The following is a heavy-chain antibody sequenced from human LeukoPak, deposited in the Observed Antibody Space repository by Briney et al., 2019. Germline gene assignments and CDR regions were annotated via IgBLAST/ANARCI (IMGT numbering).Heavy chain of an antibody. CDR2: IYTSGST. CDR1: GGSISSYY. Sequence: PSETLSLTCTVSGGSISSYYWSWIRQPAGKGLEWIGRIYTSGSTNYNPSLKSRVTISVDTSKNQFSLKLSSVTAADTAVYYCARGRGHIVVVTARYWFDPWGQGTLVTVSS. D-gene: IGHD2-21*02. V-gene: IGHV4-4*07. CDR3: ARGRGHIVVVTARYWFDP. J-gene: IGHJ5*02.